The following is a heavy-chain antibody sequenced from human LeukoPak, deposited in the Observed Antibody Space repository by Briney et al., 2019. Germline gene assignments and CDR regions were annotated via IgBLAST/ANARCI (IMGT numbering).Heavy chain of an antibody. Sequence: GGSLRLSCAASGFTFSSYWMSWVRQAPGKGLEWVAKIKQDGSEKYYVDSVKGRFTISRDNSKNTLYLQMNSLRAEDTAVYYCARDIFYSSSQIDYWGQGTLVTVSS. CDR1: GFTFSSYW. J-gene: IGHJ4*02. V-gene: IGHV3-7*01. D-gene: IGHD6-13*01. CDR2: IKQDGSEK. CDR3: ARDIFYSSSQIDY.